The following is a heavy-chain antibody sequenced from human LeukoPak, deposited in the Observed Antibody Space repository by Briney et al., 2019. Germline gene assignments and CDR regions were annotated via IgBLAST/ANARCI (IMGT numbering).Heavy chain of an antibody. J-gene: IGHJ4*02. CDR2: INPNSGGT. Sequence: ASVKVSCKPSGYTFTGYYMHWVRQAPGQGLEWMGWINPNSGGTNYAQKFQGRVTMTRDTSISTAYMELSRLRSDDTAVYYCATLAARDGSGRYNDYWGQGTLVTVSS. V-gene: IGHV1-2*02. D-gene: IGHD3-10*01. CDR1: GYTFTGYY. CDR3: ATLAARDGSGRYNDY.